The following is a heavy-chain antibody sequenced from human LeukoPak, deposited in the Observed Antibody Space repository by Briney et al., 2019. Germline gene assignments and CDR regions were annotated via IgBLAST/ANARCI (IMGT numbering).Heavy chain of an antibody. CDR2: ISYDGSNK. CDR1: GFTFSSYG. Sequence: GGSLRLSCAASGFTFSSYGMHWVRQAPGKGLEWVAVISYDGSNKYYADSVKGRFTISRDNSKNTLYLQMNSLRAEDTAVYYCAKGEGSGWPYYYYYGMDVWGQGTTVTVSS. J-gene: IGHJ6*02. V-gene: IGHV3-30*18. D-gene: IGHD6-19*01. CDR3: AKGEGSGWPYYYYYGMDV.